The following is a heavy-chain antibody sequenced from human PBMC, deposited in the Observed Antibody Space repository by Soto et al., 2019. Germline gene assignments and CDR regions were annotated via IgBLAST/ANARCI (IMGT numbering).Heavy chain of an antibody. V-gene: IGHV4-34*01. D-gene: IGHD3-22*01. CDR1: GGSFSGYY. CDR3: ARARLYYYDSSGYYFATGGGGALDY. Sequence: KTSETLSLTCAVYGGSFSGYYWSWIRQPPGKGLEWIGEINHSGSTNYNPSLKSRVTISVDTSKNQFSLKLSSVTAADTAVYYCARARLYYYDSSGYYFATGGGGALDYWGQGTLVTVSS. CDR2: INHSGST. J-gene: IGHJ4*02.